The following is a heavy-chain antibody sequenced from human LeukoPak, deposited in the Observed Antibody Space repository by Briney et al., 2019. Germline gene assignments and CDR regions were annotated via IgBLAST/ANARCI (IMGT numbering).Heavy chain of an antibody. J-gene: IGHJ6*02. CDR3: AKDSTVSGSYYGMDI. V-gene: IGHV3-23*01. Sequence: GGSLRLSCAASGFTFSSYTVTWVRQAPGKGLEWVSSISGSGSTTYFADSVKGRFTISRDNSKNTLYPQMNSLRAEDTAVYYCAKDSTVSGSYYGMDIWGQGTTVTVSS. CDR2: ISGSGSTT. CDR1: GFTFSSYT. D-gene: IGHD3-22*01.